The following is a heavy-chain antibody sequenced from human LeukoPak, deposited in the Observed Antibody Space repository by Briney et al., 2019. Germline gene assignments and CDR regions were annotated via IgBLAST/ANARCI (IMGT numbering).Heavy chain of an antibody. J-gene: IGHJ4*02. D-gene: IGHD6-19*01. Sequence: PGGSLRLSCAASGFTFDDYAMHWVRQAPGKGLEWVSGISWNSGSIGYADSVKGRFTISRDNAKNSLYLQMNSLRAEDTALYYCAKAPSSGWYDYWGQGTLVIVSS. CDR3: AKAPSSGWYDY. CDR1: GFTFDDYA. V-gene: IGHV3-9*01. CDR2: ISWNSGSI.